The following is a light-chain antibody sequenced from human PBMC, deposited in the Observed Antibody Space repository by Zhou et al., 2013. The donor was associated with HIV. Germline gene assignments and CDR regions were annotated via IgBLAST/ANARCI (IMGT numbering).Light chain of an antibody. CDR3: GSYAGSSRWI. CDR2: EVT. J-gene: IGLJ2*01. V-gene: IGLV2-8*01. CDR1: SSDVGSYNY. Sequence: QSALTQPPSASGSPGQSVTISCTGTSSDVGSYNYVSWYQQHPGKAPKLMIYEVTKRPSGVPDRFSGSKSGNTASLTVSGLQAEDEAEYYCGSYAGSSRWIFGGGTKLTVL.